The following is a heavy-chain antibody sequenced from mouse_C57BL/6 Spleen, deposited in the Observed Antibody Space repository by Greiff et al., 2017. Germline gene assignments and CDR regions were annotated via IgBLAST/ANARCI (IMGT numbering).Heavy chain of an antibody. CDR2: INSDGGST. CDR3: ARRDGSSSFAY. D-gene: IGHD1-1*01. Sequence: DVKLVESGGGLVQPGESLKLSCESTEYEFPSYDMTWVRKTPEKRLELVAAINSDGGSTYYPDTMERRFIISRDTTNKTLYLQMSSLRSEDTALYYCARRDGSSSFAYWGQGTLVTVST. J-gene: IGHJ3*01. V-gene: IGHV5-2*03. CDR1: EYEFPSYD.